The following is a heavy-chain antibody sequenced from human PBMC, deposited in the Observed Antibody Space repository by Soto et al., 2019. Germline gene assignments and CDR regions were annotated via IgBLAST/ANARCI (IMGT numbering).Heavy chain of an antibody. D-gene: IGHD3-3*01. J-gene: IGHJ3*02. CDR2: FDPEDGET. Sequence: ASVKVSCKVSGYTLTELSMHWVRQAPGKGLEWMGGFDPEDGETIYAQKFQGRVTMTEDTSTDTAYMELSSLRSEDTAVYYCASSVLRFLEWSVGRPDAFDIWGQGTMVTVSS. V-gene: IGHV1-24*01. CDR3: ASSVLRFLEWSVGRPDAFDI. CDR1: GYTLTELS.